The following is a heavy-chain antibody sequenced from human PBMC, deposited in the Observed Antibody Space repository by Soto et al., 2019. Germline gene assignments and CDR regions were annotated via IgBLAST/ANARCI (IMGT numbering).Heavy chain of an antibody. CDR3: ARAMTSVGAAAKGDF. CDR2: INSDGSIT. J-gene: IGHJ4*02. Sequence: EVQLVESGGGLILPGGSLRLSCAASGFTFNTHWMHWVRQAPGKGLVWVSRINSDGSITDYADSVKGRFSISRDNPRNPLHLQMNSLSPEDTAVYYCARAMTSVGAAAKGDFWGQGTLVTVSS. V-gene: IGHV3-74*01. D-gene: IGHD1-26*01. CDR1: GFTFNTHW.